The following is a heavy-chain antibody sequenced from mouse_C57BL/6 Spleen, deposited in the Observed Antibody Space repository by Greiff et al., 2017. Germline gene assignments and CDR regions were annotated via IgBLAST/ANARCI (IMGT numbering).Heavy chain of an antibody. V-gene: IGHV1-64*01. CDR1: GYTFTSYW. Sequence: QVQLQQPGAELVKPGASVKLSCKASGYTFTSYWMHWVKQRPGQGLEWIGMIHPNSGSTNYNEKFKSKATLTVDKSSSTAYMQLSSLTSEDSAVDYCAISTTVVEGYAMDYWGQGTSVTVSS. CDR2: IHPNSGST. D-gene: IGHD1-1*01. CDR3: AISTTVVEGYAMDY. J-gene: IGHJ4*01.